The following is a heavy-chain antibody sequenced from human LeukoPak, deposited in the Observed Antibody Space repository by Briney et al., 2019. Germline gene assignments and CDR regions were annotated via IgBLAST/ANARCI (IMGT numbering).Heavy chain of an antibody. CDR3: ARRAGYTSSWYEY. CDR1: GGSTSSYY. J-gene: IGHJ4*02. V-gene: IGHV4-59*01. CDR2: IYYSGST. Sequence: PSETLSLTCTVSGGSTSSYYWSWIRQPPGKGLEWIGYIYYSGSTNYNPSLKSRVTISVDTAKNQLSLKLSSVTAADTAVYYCARRAGYTSSWYEYWGQGTLVTVSS. D-gene: IGHD6-13*01.